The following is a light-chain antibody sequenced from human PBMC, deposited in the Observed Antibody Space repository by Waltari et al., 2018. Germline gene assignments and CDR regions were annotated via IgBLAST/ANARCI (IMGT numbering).Light chain of an antibody. CDR1: QSISRY. CDR2: AAS. J-gene: IGKJ1*01. V-gene: IGKV3-20*01. Sequence: EIVLTQSPGTLSLSPGDRATLSCRASQSISRYLAWYQQKPGQAPRLLNYAASSRATGIPNRFSGSGSGTDFSLTSSRLEPEDFAVYYCQNHERLPAMFGQGTKVEIK. CDR3: QNHERLPAM.